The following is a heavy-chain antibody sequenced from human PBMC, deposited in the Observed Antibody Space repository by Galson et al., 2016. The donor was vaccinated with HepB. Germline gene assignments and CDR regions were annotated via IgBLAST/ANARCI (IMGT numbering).Heavy chain of an antibody. J-gene: IGHJ3*02. CDR3: SRGLKTLWDNRLYDPLDI. CDR2: IIQSGSS. CDR1: GGSFSGYQ. Sequence: ETLSLTCAVHGGSFSGYQWSWIRQPPGKGLEWIGEIIQSGSSYYKPSPQSRVTMSVDTSKNQVSLKRRSVTAADTAGYYCSRGLKTLWDNRLYDPLDIWGQGTVVTVSS. V-gene: IGHV4-34*01. D-gene: IGHD1-14*01.